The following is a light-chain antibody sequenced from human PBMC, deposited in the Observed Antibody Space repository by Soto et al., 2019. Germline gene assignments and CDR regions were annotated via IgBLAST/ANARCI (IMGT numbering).Light chain of an antibody. CDR1: QSVSSN. CDR2: GAS. Sequence: ERVMTQSPATLSVSLGKRATLSCRASQSVSSNLAWYQHKPGQAPRLLIYGASTRATGIPARFSGSGSGTEFTLTISSLQSEDFAVYYCQQYENWPPWTFGQGTKVEIK. CDR3: QQYENWPPWT. J-gene: IGKJ1*01. V-gene: IGKV3-15*01.